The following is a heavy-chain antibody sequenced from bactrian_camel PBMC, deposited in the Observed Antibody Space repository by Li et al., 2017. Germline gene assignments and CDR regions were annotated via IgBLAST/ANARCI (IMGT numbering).Heavy chain of an antibody. J-gene: IGHJ4*01. CDR1: GYTGTTNC. Sequence: VQLVESGGGLVQPGGSLRLSCTDSGYTGTTNCMGWFRQAPGKEREGVAAFDDAGRRTVYASSVKGRFTISQDNAKKAVYLQMNDLEPEDTAMYYCGRGFSKGFGPNCQYNFSGRGTQVTVS. CDR3: GRGFSKGFGPNCQYNF. D-gene: IGHD1*01. CDR2: FDDAGRRT. V-gene: IGHV3S40*01.